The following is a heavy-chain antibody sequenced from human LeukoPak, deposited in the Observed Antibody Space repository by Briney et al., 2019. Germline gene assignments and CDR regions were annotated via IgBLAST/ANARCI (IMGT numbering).Heavy chain of an antibody. CDR2: ISGSGGST. D-gene: IGHD3-16*02. Sequence: PGGSLRLSCAASGFTFNNYAMSWVRQAPGKGLEWVSAISGSGGSTYYADSVKGRFTISRDNSKNTLYLQMNSLRAEDTAVYYCAKEGRMITFGGVIIRRGYYFDYWGQGTLVTVSS. V-gene: IGHV3-23*01. J-gene: IGHJ4*02. CDR3: AKEGRMITFGGVIIRRGYYFDY. CDR1: GFTFNNYA.